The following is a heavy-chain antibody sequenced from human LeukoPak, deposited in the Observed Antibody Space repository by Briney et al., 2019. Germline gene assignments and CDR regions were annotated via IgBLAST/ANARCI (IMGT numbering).Heavy chain of an antibody. CDR1: GYTFTDCY. V-gene: IGHV1-2*02. D-gene: IGHD2-2*01. CDR3: ARANFLYCSSSTCLFDY. J-gene: IGHJ4*02. CDR2: INPNDGDT. Sequence: ASVKDSCKASGYTFTDCYMHWVRQAPGPGFEWMGWINPNDGDTNYAQKFQGRVTMTRDTSISTAHMEVSRLRSDDTAVYYCARANFLYCSSSTCLFDYWGQGTLVTVSS.